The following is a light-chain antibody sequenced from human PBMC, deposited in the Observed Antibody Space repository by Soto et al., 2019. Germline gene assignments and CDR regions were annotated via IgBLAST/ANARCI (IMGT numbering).Light chain of an antibody. CDR1: QSLLHSNGYNH. Sequence: IVLTQSPLSLPVTPGEPASLSCSSSQSLLHSNGYNHLNWYLQKPGQSPQLLIYLGSYRSSGVPDRFSGSGSGTDFTLKISRVEPEDVGVYYCMQVLQTRTFGQGTKVDIK. CDR3: MQVLQTRT. V-gene: IGKV2-28*01. CDR2: LGS. J-gene: IGKJ1*01.